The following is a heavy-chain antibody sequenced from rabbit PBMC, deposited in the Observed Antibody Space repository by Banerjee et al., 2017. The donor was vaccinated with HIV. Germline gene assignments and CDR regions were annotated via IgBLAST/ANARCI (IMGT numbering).Heavy chain of an antibody. V-gene: IGHV1S45*01. CDR3: ARRGSDWGDDL. CDR1: GFSFSSGYD. Sequence: QQQLEESGGGLVKPEGSLTLSCTASGFSFSSGYDMCWVRQAPGKGLEWIACIYAGSSGGTYYASWAKGRFTISKTSSTTVTLQMTSLTAADTATYFCARRGSDWGDDLWGPGTLVTVS. J-gene: IGHJ4*01. CDR2: IYAGSSGGT. D-gene: IGHD4-1*01.